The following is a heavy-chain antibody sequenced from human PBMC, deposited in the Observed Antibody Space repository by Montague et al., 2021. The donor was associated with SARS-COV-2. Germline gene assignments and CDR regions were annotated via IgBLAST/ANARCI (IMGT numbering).Heavy chain of an antibody. J-gene: IGHJ4*02. CDR3: SRGGGMIRGVVDF. CDR1: GFTVDDYG. CDR2: ISRSGDRT. D-gene: IGHD3-10*01. V-gene: IGHV3-20*01. Sequence: SLRLSCAASGFTVDDYGMSWVRQVPGKGLEWVSGISRSGDRTAYGDSVKGRFTISRDNAKNSLYLQMNSLRLEDTAFYHCSRGGGMIRGVVDFWGQGILVSVSS.